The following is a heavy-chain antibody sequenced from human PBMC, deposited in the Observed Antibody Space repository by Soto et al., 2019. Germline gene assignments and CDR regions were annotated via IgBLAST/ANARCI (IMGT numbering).Heavy chain of an antibody. CDR2: IYYSGST. CDR3: ARFLGYCSGGSCFWFDP. J-gene: IGHJ5*02. V-gene: IGHV4-30-4*01. CDR1: GGSISSGDYY. D-gene: IGHD2-15*01. Sequence: SETLSLTCTVSGGSISSGDYYLSWIRQPPGKGLEWIGYIYYSGSTYYNPSLKSRVTISVDTSKNQFSLKLSSVTAADTAVYYCARFLGYCSGGSCFWFDPWGQGTLVTVS.